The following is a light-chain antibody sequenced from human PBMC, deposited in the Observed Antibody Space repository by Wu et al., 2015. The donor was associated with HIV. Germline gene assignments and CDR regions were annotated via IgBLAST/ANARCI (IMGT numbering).Light chain of an antibody. CDR1: QTVSSTF. Sequence: EVVLTQSPGTLSVSPGERATLSCRASQTVSSTFLAWYQQEPGQAPRLLISGASNRATGIPDRFTGSGSGTDFALTISRLEPEDFAVYYCQHFGTSPRRVFGQGTRV. J-gene: IGKJ1*01. CDR2: GAS. CDR3: QHFGTSPRRV. V-gene: IGKV3-20*01.